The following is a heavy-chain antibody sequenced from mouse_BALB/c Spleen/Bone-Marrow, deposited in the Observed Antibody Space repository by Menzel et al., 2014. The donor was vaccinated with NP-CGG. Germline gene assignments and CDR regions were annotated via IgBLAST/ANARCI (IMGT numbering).Heavy chain of an antibody. CDR1: GFNIKDTY. J-gene: IGHJ4*01. Sequence: EVQLQQSGAELVKPGASVKLSCTASGFNIKDTYIHWVKQWPEQGLVWIGRIDPANGNTKYDPKFQGKATITADTSSNTAYLQLSSLTSEDTAVYYCARRLRSAMDYWGQGTSVTVSS. V-gene: IGHV14-3*02. CDR3: ARRLRSAMDY. CDR2: IDPANGNT. D-gene: IGHD1-1*01.